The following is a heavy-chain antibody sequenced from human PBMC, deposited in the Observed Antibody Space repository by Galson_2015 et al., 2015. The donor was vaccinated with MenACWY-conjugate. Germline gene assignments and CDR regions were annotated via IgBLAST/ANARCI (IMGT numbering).Heavy chain of an antibody. J-gene: IGHJ4*02. Sequence: SETLSLTCAVYGGSFSGYYWSWIRQPPGKGLEWIGEINHSGSTNYSPSLKSRVTISVDTSKNQFSLKLSSVTAADTAVYYCVADYGSGSSGNYFDYGGQGTLVTVSS. V-gene: IGHV4-34*01. CDR2: INHSGST. CDR1: GGSFSGYY. D-gene: IGHD3-10*01. CDR3: VADYGSGSSGNYFDY.